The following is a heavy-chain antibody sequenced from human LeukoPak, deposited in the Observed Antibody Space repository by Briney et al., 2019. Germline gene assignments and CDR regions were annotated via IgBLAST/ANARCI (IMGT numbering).Heavy chain of an antibody. CDR3: ARVSSSWYSNYWFDP. CDR1: GFTFSSYS. V-gene: IGHV3-21*04. J-gene: IGHJ5*02. Sequence: GGSLRLSCAASGFTFSSYSMNWVRQAPGKGLEWVSSISSSSSYIYYADSVKGRFTISRDNAKNSLYLQMSSLRAEDTAVYYCARVSSSWYSNYWFDPWGQGTLVIVSS. D-gene: IGHD6-13*01. CDR2: ISSSSSYI.